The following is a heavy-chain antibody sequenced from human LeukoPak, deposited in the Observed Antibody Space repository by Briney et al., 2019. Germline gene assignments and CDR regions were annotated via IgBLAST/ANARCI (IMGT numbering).Heavy chain of an antibody. CDR1: GGSISSYY. D-gene: IGHD3-22*01. J-gene: IGHJ4*02. CDR2: IYTSGST. Sequence: PSETLSLTCTVSGGSISSYYWSWIRQPAGKGLEWIGRIYTSGSTNYNPSLKSRVTMSVDTSKNQFSLKLSSVTAADTAVYYCARGEYYYDSSGYYDYWGQGTLVTVSS. V-gene: IGHV4-4*07. CDR3: ARGEYYYDSSGYYDY.